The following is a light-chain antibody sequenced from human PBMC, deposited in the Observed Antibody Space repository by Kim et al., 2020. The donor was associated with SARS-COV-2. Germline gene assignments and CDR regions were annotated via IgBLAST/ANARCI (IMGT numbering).Light chain of an antibody. CDR1: QSVSSY. CDR3: QQRRNWPLEFT. V-gene: IGKV3-11*01. J-gene: IGKJ4*01. CDR2: DAS. Sequence: EIVLTQSPATLSLSPGERATLSCRASQSVSSYLAWYQQKPGQAPRLLIYDASNRATGIPARFSGSGSGTDFTLTISSLEPEDFALYYCQQRRNWPLEFTFGGGTKVDIK.